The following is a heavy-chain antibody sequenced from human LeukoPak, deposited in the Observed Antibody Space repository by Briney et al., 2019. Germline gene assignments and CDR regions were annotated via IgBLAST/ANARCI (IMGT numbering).Heavy chain of an antibody. CDR1: GGSISSYY. Sequence: SETLSLTCTVSGGSISSYYWSWIRQPPGKGLEWIGYIYYSGSTNYNPSLKSRVTISVDTSKNQFSLKPSSVTAADTAVYYCARDSMATFYWGQGTLVTVSS. D-gene: IGHD5-24*01. CDR3: ARDSMATFY. CDR2: IYYSGST. J-gene: IGHJ4*02. V-gene: IGHV4-59*01.